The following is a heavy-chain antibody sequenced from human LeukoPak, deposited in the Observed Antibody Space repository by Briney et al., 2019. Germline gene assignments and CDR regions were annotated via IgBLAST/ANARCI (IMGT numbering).Heavy chain of an antibody. V-gene: IGHV3-74*01. Sequence: GGSLRLSCAASGFTFSKYWMLWVRQAPGKGLESVSRINTDGTVTTYADSVKGRFTVSRDNADNTMILQMNSVRDEDTAVYYCATKQWLAPPPDSWGQGTPVTVSS. D-gene: IGHD6-19*01. J-gene: IGHJ4*02. CDR2: INTDGTVT. CDR3: ATKQWLAPPPDS. CDR1: GFTFSKYW.